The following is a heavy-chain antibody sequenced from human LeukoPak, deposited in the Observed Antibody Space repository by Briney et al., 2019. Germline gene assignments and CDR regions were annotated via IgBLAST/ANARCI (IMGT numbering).Heavy chain of an antibody. CDR3: ARSGMGYCSSTSCYPFDY. Sequence: SETLSLTCTASGGSISSYYWSWIRQPPGKGLEWIGYIYYSGSTDYNPSLKSRVTISVDTSKNQFSLKLSSVTAADTAVYYCARSGMGYCSSTSCYPFDYWGQGTLVTVSS. CDR2: IYYSGST. V-gene: IGHV4-59*01. J-gene: IGHJ4*02. D-gene: IGHD2-2*01. CDR1: GGSISSYY.